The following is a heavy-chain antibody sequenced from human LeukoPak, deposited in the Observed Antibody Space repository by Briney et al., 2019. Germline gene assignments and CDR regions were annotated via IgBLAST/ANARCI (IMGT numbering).Heavy chain of an antibody. V-gene: IGHV1-18*01. CDR1: GYTFTGFG. Sequence: ASVNVSCKASGYTFTGFGITWVRQATGQGLERMGWINTYNGNTNYAQKLQGRVTMTTDTSTSTAYMELRSLISDDTAVYYGARGRVEWELPPYFDYWGQGTLVTVSS. CDR2: INTYNGNT. CDR3: ARGRVEWELPPYFDY. J-gene: IGHJ4*02. D-gene: IGHD1-26*01.